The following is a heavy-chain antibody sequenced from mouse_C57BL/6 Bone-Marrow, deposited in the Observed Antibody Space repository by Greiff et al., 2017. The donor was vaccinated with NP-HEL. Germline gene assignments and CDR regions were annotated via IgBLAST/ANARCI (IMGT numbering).Heavy chain of an antibody. CDR1: GFSLSTSGMG. D-gene: IGHD2-1*01. V-gene: IGHV8-12*01. J-gene: IGHJ4*01. CDR3: ARSRNIYYGNYPYAMDY. CDR2: IYWDDDK. Sequence: QVQLKESGPGILQSSQTLSLTCSFSGFSLSTSGMGVSWIRQPSGKGLEWLAHIYWDDDKRYNPSLKSRLTISKDTSRNQVFLKITSVDTADTATYYCARSRNIYYGNYPYAMDYWGQGTSVTVSS.